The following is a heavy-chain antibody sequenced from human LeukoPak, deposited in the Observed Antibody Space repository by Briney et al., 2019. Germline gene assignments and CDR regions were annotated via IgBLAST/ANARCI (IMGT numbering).Heavy chain of an antibody. J-gene: IGHJ4*02. CDR2: ISSSSSYI. D-gene: IGHD4/OR15-4a*01. CDR3: ARDLTLDTDY. Sequence: GGSLRLSCAASGFTFSSYSMNWVRQAQGKGLEWVSSISSSSSYIYYADSVKGRFTISRDNAKNSLYLQMNSLRAEDTAVYYCARDLTLDTDYWGQGTLVTVSS. V-gene: IGHV3-21*01. CDR1: GFTFSSYS.